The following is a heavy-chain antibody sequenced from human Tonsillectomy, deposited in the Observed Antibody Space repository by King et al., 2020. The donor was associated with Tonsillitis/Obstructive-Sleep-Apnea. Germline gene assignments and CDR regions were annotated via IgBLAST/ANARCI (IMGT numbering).Heavy chain of an antibody. Sequence: VQLVESGGGVVQPGRSLRLSCAASGFTFSSYCMHWVRQAPGTGLAGVAVIWYAGSNKYYADSVKGRFTISRDNSKNTLYLQMNSLRAEDTAVYYCARQDFGDYVPFDYWGQGTLVTVSS. J-gene: IGHJ4*02. D-gene: IGHD4-17*01. CDR3: ARQDFGDYVPFDY. V-gene: IGHV3-33*01. CDR1: GFTFSSYC. CDR2: IWYAGSNK.